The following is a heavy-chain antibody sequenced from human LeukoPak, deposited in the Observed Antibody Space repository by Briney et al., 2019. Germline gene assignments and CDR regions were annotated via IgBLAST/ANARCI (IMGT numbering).Heavy chain of an antibody. CDR2: MNPNSGNT. V-gene: IGHV1-8*01. Sequence: GASVKVSCKASGYTFTSYDINWVRQATGQGLEWMGWMNPNSGNTGYAQKFQGRVTMTRNTSISTAYMELSSLRSEDTAVYYCARGNKGRPPPILRFLEFRIDPVFWFDPWGQGTLVTVSS. D-gene: IGHD3-3*01. J-gene: IGHJ5*02. CDR3: ARGNKGRPPPILRFLEFRIDPVFWFDP. CDR1: GYTFTSYD.